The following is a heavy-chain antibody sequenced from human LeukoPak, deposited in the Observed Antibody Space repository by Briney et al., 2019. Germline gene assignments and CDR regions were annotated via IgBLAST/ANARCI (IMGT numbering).Heavy chain of an antibody. J-gene: IGHJ4*02. CDR3: ARSKRQVVAATEYYFDY. Sequence: GGSLRLSCAASGFTFSSYGMHWVRQAPGQGLEWMGWINPNSGGTNYAQKFQGRVTMTRDTSISTAYMELSRLRSDDAAVYYCARSKRQVVAATEYYFDYWGQGTLVTVSS. D-gene: IGHD2-15*01. CDR2: INPNSGGT. V-gene: IGHV1-2*02. CDR1: GFTFSSYG.